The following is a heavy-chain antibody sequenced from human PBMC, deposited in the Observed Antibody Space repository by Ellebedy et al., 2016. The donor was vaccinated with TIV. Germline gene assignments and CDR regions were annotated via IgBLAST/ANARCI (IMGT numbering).Heavy chain of an antibody. Sequence: ASVKVSCKASGYTFTGYYMHWVRQAPGQGLEWMGWINPNSGGTNYAQKLQGRVTLTTDTSTSTAYMELRSLRSDDTAVYYCARGVGIAAANYYYYGMDVWGQGTTVTVSS. CDR3: ARGVGIAAANYYYYGMDV. CDR2: INPNSGGT. D-gene: IGHD6-13*01. J-gene: IGHJ6*02. V-gene: IGHV1-2*02. CDR1: GYTFTGYY.